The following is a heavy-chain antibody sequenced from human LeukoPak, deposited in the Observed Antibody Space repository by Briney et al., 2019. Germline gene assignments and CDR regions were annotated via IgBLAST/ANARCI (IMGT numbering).Heavy chain of an antibody. Sequence: RGSLRLSCAASGFTFSSYWMHWVRQVPGKGLVWVSRINGDGSTTNYADAVKGRFTISRDNAKNTLYLQMNSLRAEDTAVYYCARSFDYWGQGTLVTASS. CDR2: INGDGSTT. V-gene: IGHV3-74*01. CDR3: ARSFDY. J-gene: IGHJ4*02. CDR1: GFTFSSYW.